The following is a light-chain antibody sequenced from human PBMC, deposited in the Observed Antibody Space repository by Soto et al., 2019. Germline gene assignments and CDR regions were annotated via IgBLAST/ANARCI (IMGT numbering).Light chain of an antibody. J-gene: IGLJ1*01. V-gene: IGLV2-14*03. CDR2: DVN. CDR3: FSYTTSGRYV. Sequence: QSALTQPASVSGSPGQSITIPCTGTSSDVGAYNYVSWYQHHPDKAPKLIIDDVNDRPSGVSNRFSGSKSGSTASLTISGLQAEDEADYYCFSYTTSGRYVFGTGTKLTVL. CDR1: SSDVGAYNY.